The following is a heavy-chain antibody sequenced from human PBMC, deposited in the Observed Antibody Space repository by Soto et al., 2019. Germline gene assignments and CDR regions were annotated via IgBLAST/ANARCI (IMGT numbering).Heavy chain of an antibody. J-gene: IGHJ3*02. CDR3: ARDGAEWFGGHDAFDI. CDR1: GYTFTSYG. CDR2: ISAYNGNT. Sequence: ASVKVSCKASGYTFTSYGISWVRQAPGQGLEWMGWISAYNGNTNYAQKLQGRVTMTTDTSTSTAYMELRSLRSDDTAVYYCARDGAEWFGGHDAFDIWGPGTMVTVSS. D-gene: IGHD3-10*01. V-gene: IGHV1-18*01.